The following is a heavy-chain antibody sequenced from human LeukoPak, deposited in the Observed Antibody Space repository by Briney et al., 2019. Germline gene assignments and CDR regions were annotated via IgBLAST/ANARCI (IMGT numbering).Heavy chain of an antibody. CDR1: GFTFTSSA. D-gene: IGHD6-13*01. CDR2: IVVGSGNT. CDR3: ARRSSSWYPPVGYYYYMDV. Sequence: SVKVSCKASGFTFTSSAMQWVRQARGQRLEWIGWIVVGSGNTNYAQKFQERVTITRDMSTSAAYMELSSLRSEDTAVYYCARRSSSWYPPVGYYYYMDVWGKGTTVTVSS. V-gene: IGHV1-58*02. J-gene: IGHJ6*03.